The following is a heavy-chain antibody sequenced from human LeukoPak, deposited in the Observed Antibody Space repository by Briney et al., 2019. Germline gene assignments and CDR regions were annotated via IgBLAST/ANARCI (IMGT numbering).Heavy chain of an antibody. J-gene: IGHJ6*03. CDR1: GFIFSDYY. CDR3: ARVSLDNDYYYYYYMDV. CDR2: ISSSGSTI. D-gene: IGHD1-1*01. V-gene: IGHV3-11*01. Sequence: GGSLRLSCAASGFIFSDYYMSWIRQAPGKGLEWVSYISSSGSTIYYADSVEGRFTISRDNAKNSLFLQMNSLRAEDTAVYYCARVSLDNDYYYYYYMDVWGKGTTVTISS.